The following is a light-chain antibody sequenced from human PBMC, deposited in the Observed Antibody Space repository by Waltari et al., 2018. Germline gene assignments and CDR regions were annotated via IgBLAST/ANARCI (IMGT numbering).Light chain of an antibody. CDR1: SGHTSYA. CDR3: QTWGTGIWV. Sequence: QLVVTQSPSASASLGASVKLTCTLSSGHTSYAIACHPQQPEKGPRYLMKISSDGSHIKGDGIPDRFSGSSSGAERYLTISSLQSEDEADYYCQTWGTGIWVFGGGTKLTVL. CDR2: ISSDGSH. J-gene: IGLJ3*02. V-gene: IGLV4-69*01.